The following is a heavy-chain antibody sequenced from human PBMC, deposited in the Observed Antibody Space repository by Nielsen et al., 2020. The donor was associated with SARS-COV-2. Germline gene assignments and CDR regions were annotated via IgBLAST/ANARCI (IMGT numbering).Heavy chain of an antibody. CDR3: SKVMGGDGGSDY. D-gene: IGHD1-26*01. J-gene: IGHJ4*01. CDR1: GFTFDDYA. CDR2: ISWNSGSI. V-gene: IGHV3-9*01. Sequence: GGSLRLSCAASGFTFDDYAMHWVRQAPGKGLEWVSGISWNSGSIGYADSVKGRFTISRDNAKNSLYLQMNSLRAEDTAFYYCSKVMGGDGGSDYWGHGTLVTVSS.